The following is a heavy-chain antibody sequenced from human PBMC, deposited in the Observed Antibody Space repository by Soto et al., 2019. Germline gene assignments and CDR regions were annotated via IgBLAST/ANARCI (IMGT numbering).Heavy chain of an antibody. CDR1: GFPFRSYW. CDR2: IKPDGSEK. J-gene: IGHJ4*01. V-gene: IGHV3-7*01. D-gene: IGHD6-19*01. Sequence: PGGSLRLSCAASGFPFRSYWMSWVRQAPGKGLEWVANIKPDGSEKYYVDSVKGRFSISRDNAENSMDLQMTSQRGEDTAVYFWARVAYKNGWVFDYWAQGTLVTVSS. CDR3: ARVAYKNGWVFDY.